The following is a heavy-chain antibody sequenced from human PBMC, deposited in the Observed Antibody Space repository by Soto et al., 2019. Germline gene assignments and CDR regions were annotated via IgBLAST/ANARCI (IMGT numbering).Heavy chain of an antibody. CDR2: ISWNSGSI. D-gene: IGHD6-19*01. V-gene: IGHV3-9*01. Sequence: EVQLVESGGGLVQPGRSLRLSCAASGFTFDDYAMHWVRQAPGKGLEWVSGISWNSGSIGYADSVKGRFTISGDNAKKTLYLQMKSRRAEDTAVYYCSKEKWLDPRYFDYWGQGTMVTVSS. CDR1: GFTFDDYA. J-gene: IGHJ4*03. CDR3: SKEKWLDPRYFDY.